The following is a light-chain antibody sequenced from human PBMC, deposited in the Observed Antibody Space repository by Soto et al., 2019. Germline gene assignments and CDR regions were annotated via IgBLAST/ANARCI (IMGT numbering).Light chain of an antibody. CDR3: QQYGDSPQT. CDR1: QSVSSN. V-gene: IGKV3-15*01. CDR2: GAS. Sequence: EIVMTQSPATLSVSPGERATLSCRTSQSVSSNLAWYQQKPGPAPRLLIYGASTRATGIPARFSGSGSGTEFTLTISSLQSEDFAVYYCQQYGDSPQTFGPGTKVDIK. J-gene: IGKJ1*01.